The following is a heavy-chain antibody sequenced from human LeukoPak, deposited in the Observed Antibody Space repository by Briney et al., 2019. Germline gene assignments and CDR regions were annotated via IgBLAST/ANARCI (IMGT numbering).Heavy chain of an antibody. CDR2: INHSGST. Sequence: KASETLSLTCAVYGGSFSGYYWSWIRQPPGKGLEWIGAINHSGSTNYNPSLKSRVTISVDTSKNQFSLKLSSVTAADTAVYYCARDRVLAVAGSIDYWGQGTLVTVSS. CDR1: GGSFSGYY. V-gene: IGHV4-34*01. D-gene: IGHD6-19*01. CDR3: ARDRVLAVAGSIDY. J-gene: IGHJ4*02.